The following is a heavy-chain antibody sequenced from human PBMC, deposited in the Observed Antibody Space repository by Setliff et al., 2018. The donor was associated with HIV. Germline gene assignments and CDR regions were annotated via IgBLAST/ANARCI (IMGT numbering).Heavy chain of an antibody. CDR3: ARRTSGPAGVDY. D-gene: IGHD2-2*01. Sequence: GGSLRLSCVASGFSFRDFGMHWVRQAPGKGLDWLALIWYDGTKIYYADSVKGRFTISKDNSQNTVYLQMDNLRPEDTALYYCARRTSGPAGVDYWGQGTLVTVPQ. J-gene: IGHJ4*02. V-gene: IGHV3-30*02. CDR1: GFSFRDFG. CDR2: IWYDGTKI.